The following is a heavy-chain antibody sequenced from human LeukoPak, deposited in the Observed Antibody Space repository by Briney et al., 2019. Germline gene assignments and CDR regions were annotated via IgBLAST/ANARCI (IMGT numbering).Heavy chain of an antibody. CDR1: GYIFTTYY. Sequence: GASVKVSRKASGYIFTTYYMHWVRQAPGQGLEWMGVINPSDGSTNYAQRFQGRVTFTSDTSATVVYMDLSSLRSEDTAEYYCARDQGVAGFMDVWGQGTTVTVSS. CDR2: INPSDGST. CDR3: ARDQGVAGFMDV. V-gene: IGHV1-46*01. D-gene: IGHD6-19*01. J-gene: IGHJ6*02.